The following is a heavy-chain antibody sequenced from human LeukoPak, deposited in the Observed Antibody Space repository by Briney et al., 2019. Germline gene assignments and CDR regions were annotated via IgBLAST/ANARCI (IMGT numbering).Heavy chain of an antibody. CDR3: AREDSYYYGSGSYPFDY. CDR2: FSYDGTDI. CDR1: GFTFTNCG. V-gene: IGHV3-33*08. J-gene: IGHJ4*02. D-gene: IGHD3-10*01. Sequence: GGSLRLSCAASGFTFTNCGMHWVRQAPGKGLEWVAVFSYDGTDIYYGDSVKGRFTISRDNSKNMLYLQMNSLRAEDTAVYYCAREDSYYYGSGSYPFDYWGQGTLVTVSS.